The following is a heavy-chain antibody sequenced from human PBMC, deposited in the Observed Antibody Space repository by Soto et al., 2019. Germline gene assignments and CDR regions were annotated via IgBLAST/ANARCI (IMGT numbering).Heavy chain of an antibody. D-gene: IGHD3-22*01. Sequence: SETLSLTCTVSGGSISSSSYYWGWIRQPPGKGLEWIGSIYYSGSTYYNPSLKSRVTISVDTSKNQFSLKLSSVTAADTAVYYCASYYDSSGYSDYWGQGTMVTVSS. CDR3: ASYYDSSGYSDY. CDR1: GGSISSSSYY. CDR2: IYYSGST. J-gene: IGHJ4*02. V-gene: IGHV4-39*01.